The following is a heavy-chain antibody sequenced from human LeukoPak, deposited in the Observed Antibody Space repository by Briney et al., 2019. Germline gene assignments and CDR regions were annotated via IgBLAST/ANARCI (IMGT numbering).Heavy chain of an antibody. CDR1: GFTFSSYW. V-gene: IGHV3-7*01. Sequence: GGSLRLSCAASGFTFSSYWMTWVRQAPGKGLEWVANIKRDGSEKHYVDSVKGRFTISRDNAKNSLYLQMDSLRAEDTAVYYCAREVTPYYWGQGTLVTVSS. CDR2: IKRDGSEK. CDR3: AREVTPYY. J-gene: IGHJ4*02. D-gene: IGHD2-21*02.